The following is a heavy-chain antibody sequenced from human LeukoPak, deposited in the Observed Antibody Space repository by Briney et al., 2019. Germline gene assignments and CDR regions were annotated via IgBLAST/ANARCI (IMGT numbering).Heavy chain of an antibody. CDR2: IYYSGST. CDR3: AREYDILTGSYGMDV. V-gene: IGHV4-59*01. CDR1: GGSISSYY. J-gene: IGHJ6*02. Sequence: SETLSLTCTVSGGSISSYYWSWIRQPPGKGLELIGYIYYSGSTNYNPSLKSRVTISVDTSKNQFSLKLSSVTAADTAVYYCAREYDILTGSYGMDVWGQGTTVTVSS. D-gene: IGHD3-9*01.